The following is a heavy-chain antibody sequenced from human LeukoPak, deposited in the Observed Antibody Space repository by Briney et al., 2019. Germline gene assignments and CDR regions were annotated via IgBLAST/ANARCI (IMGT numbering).Heavy chain of an antibody. J-gene: IGHJ4*02. V-gene: IGHV3-53*05. CDR3: ARGAVSSSGPEEGFTPSAFDY. CDR2: IYSGGST. CDR1: GFTVSSNY. D-gene: IGHD3-10*01. Sequence: GGSLRLSCAASGFTVSSNYMSWVRQAPGKGLEWVSVIYSGGSTYYADSVKGRFTISRDNSKNTLYLQMGSLRAEDMAVYYCARGAVSSSGPEEGFTPSAFDYWGQGTLVTVSS.